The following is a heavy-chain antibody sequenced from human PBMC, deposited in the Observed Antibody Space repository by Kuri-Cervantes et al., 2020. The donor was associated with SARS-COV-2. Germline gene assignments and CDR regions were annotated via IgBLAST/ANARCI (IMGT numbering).Heavy chain of an antibody. D-gene: IGHD5-18*01. CDR2: IYSCGST. CDR1: GFTVSSNY. CDR3: AREGTARTDAFDI. J-gene: IGHJ3*02. V-gene: IGHV3-66*03. Sequence: GESLKISCAASGFTVSSNYMSWVRQAPGKGLEWVSVIYSCGSTYYADSVKGRFTISRDNSKNTLYLQMNSLRAEDTAVYYCAREGTARTDAFDIWGQGTMVTVSS.